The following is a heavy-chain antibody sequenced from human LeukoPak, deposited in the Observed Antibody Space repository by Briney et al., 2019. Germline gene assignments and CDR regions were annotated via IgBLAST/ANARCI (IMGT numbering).Heavy chain of an antibody. D-gene: IGHD3-16*02. CDR2: IYTNGSA. J-gene: IGHJ2*01. CDR3: ARDLSLKERFSRSAVYFDL. CDR1: GGSISSYY. V-gene: IGHV4-4*07. Sequence: SETLSLTCTVSGGSISSYYWSWIRQPAGKGLEWIGRIYTNGSANYNPSLKSRVTMSVDTSKNQFSLKLSSVTAADTAVYYCARDLSLKERFSRSAVYFDLWGRGTLVTVSS.